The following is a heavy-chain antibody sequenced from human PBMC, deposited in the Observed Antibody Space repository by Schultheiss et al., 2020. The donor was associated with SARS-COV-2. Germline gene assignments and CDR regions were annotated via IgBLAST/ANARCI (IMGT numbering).Heavy chain of an antibody. CDR3: RAFYYNYGMDV. J-gene: IGHJ6*02. CDR2: ISAYNGNT. Sequence: ASVKVSCKASGYTFTSYGISWVRQPPGQGLEWMGWISAYNGNTNYAQKLQGRVTMTTDTSTSTAYMELRSLRSDDTAVYYCRAFYYNYGMDVWGQGTTVTVSS. CDR1: GYTFTSYG. V-gene: IGHV1-18*01.